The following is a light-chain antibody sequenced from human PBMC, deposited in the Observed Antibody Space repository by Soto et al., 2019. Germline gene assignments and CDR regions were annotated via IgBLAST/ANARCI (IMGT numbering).Light chain of an antibody. V-gene: IGKV2-28*01. CDR2: LGS. J-gene: IGKJ5*01. CDR3: TQALQTL. Sequence: DIVMTQSPLSLPVTPGEPASISCRSSQSLLHSNGYNYLDWYLQKPGQSPQLLIYLGSNRASGVPDRFSGNGSRIDFTLKISRVEAEDLGVYYCTQALQTLFGQGTRLEIK. CDR1: QSLLHSNGYNY.